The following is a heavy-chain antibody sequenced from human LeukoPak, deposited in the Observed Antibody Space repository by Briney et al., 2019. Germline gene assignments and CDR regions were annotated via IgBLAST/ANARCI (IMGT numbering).Heavy chain of an antibody. V-gene: IGHV3-23*01. J-gene: IGHJ4*02. CDR3: AKNRKGYSSGWYTSFDY. Sequence: GGSLRLSCAAPGFTFSSDAMCWGRQAPGKGLEWVSAISGSGGSTYYADSVKGRFTISRDNSKNTLYLQMNSLRAEDTAVYYCAKNRKGYSSGWYTSFDYWGQGTLVTVSS. CDR2: ISGSGGST. D-gene: IGHD6-19*01. CDR1: GFTFSSDA.